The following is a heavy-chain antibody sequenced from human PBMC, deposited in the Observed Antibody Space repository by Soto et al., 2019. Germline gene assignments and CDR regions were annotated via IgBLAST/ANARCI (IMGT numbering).Heavy chain of an antibody. D-gene: IGHD3-22*01. CDR1: GGSISSGGYY. J-gene: IGHJ3*02. V-gene: IGHV4-31*03. CDR2: IYYSGST. Sequence: PSETLSLTCTVSGGSISSGGYYWSWIRQHPGKGLEWIGYIYYSGSTYYNPSLKSRVTISVDTSKNQFSLKLSSVTAADTAVYYCARDQGYYDSSGTGAFDIWGQGTMVTVSS. CDR3: ARDQGYYDSSGTGAFDI.